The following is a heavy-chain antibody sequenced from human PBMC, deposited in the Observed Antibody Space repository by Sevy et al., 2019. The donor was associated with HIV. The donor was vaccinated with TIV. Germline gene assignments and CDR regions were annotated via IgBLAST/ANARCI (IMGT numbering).Heavy chain of an antibody. J-gene: IGHJ6*02. D-gene: IGHD2-2*01. CDR1: GFTFRSYW. Sequence: GGSLRLSCVASGFTFRSYWMSWVRQAPGKGLEWVANIKLDGSEKHYVDSVKARFTISRDNAKNSLYLQMNSLRAEDTAVYYCARDCSSTSCLWGMDVWGQWTTVTVSS. CDR3: ARDCSSTSCLWGMDV. V-gene: IGHV3-7*03. CDR2: IKLDGSEK.